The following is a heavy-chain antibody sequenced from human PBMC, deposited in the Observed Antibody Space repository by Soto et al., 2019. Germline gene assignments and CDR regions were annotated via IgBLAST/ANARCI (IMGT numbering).Heavy chain of an antibody. D-gene: IGHD4-4*01. CDR2: IIPFIGTA. J-gene: IGHJ6*02. V-gene: IGHV1-69*18. CDR1: GGTFSSYA. CDR3: ARVVMTTVTESYYYGMYV. Sequence: QVQLVQSGAEVKQPGSSVTVSCKASGGTFSSYAISWVRQAPGQGLEWMGRIIPFIGTANYAQKFQGRVTITADESTSTAYMELTSLRSEDTAVYYCARVVMTTVTESYYYGMYVWGQGTTVTVSS.